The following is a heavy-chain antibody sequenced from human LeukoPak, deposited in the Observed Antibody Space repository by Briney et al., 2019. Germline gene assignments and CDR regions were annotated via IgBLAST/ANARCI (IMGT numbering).Heavy chain of an antibody. D-gene: IGHD6-13*01. CDR1: GGSISSYY. V-gene: IGHV4-59*01. CDR2: IYYSGST. CDR3: ARAQGIAAENDL. Sequence: SETLSLTCTVSGGSISSYYWSWIRQPPGKGLEWIGYIYYSGSTNYNPSLKSRVTISVDTSKNQFSLKLSSVTAADTAVYYCARAQGIAAENDLWCRGTLVTVSS. J-gene: IGHJ2*01.